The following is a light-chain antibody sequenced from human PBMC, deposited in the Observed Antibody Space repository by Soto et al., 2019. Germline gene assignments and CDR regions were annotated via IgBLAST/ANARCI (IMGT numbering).Light chain of an antibody. J-gene: IGKJ5*01. CDR3: QHYGRGSTIA. Sequence: EIVLTQSPGSRSLSPGEGATLSCRASQSVSTNVAWYQQRPGQPPKLLIFGASSRATGIPARFSGSVSGTDFTLIIDRLRTADFALYFCQHYGRGSTIAFGLGTRLEI. CDR1: QSVSTN. V-gene: IGKV3-20*01. CDR2: GAS.